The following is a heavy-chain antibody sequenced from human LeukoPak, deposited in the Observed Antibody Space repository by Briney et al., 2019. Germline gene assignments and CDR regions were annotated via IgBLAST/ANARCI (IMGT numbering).Heavy chain of an antibody. CDR2: ISGSVGTI. J-gene: IGHJ4*02. CDR3: ATDNLWNCSGVTCYAQSLVY. D-gene: IGHD2-15*01. V-gene: IGHV3-23*01. CDR1: GFTFSSYG. Sequence: GGSLRLSCAASGFTFSSYGMSWVRQAPGKWLEWVSSISGSVGTIYYADSVKGRFTISRDNSKNTLYLQVNSLRAEDTAVYYCATDNLWNCSGVTCYAQSLVYWGQGTLVTVSS.